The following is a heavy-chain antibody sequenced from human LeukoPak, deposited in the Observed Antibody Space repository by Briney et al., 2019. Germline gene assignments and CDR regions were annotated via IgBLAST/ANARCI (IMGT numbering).Heavy chain of an antibody. J-gene: IGHJ4*02. D-gene: IGHD2-8*01. CDR1: GFTFSSYA. Sequence: GGSLRLSCAASGFTFSSYAMSWVRQAPGKGLEWVSLISGDGGSTFYADSVRGRFTISRDNSKNSLSLQMNSLTTEDTALYYCAKEEYSHTTNYFDNWGQGILVTVSS. CDR2: ISGDGGST. CDR3: AKEEYSHTTNYFDN. V-gene: IGHV3-43*02.